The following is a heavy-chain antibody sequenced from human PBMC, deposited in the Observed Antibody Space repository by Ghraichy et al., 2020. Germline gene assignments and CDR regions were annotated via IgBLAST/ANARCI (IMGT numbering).Heavy chain of an antibody. CDR3: AKPTYSRGWFDP. CDR1: GFTFTSYP. CDR2: ISGSGTTT. V-gene: IGHV3-23*01. J-gene: IGHJ5*02. D-gene: IGHD6-13*01. Sequence: VGSLRLSCAASGFTFTSYPMSWVRQAPGKGLEWVSYISGSGTTTYYADSVKGRFTISRDDSKKTLSLQMNSLRAEDTAVYYCAKPTYSRGWFDPWGQGTLVTVSS.